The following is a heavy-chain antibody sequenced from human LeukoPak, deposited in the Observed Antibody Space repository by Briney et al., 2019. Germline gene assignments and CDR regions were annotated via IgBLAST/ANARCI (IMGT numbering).Heavy chain of an antibody. J-gene: IGHJ4*02. CDR2: IYYSGST. CDR1: GGSISSNKYY. V-gene: IGHV4-39*01. CDR3: ARHYWFGSGSYVPLRY. D-gene: IGHD3-10*01. Sequence: SETLSLTCTVSGGSISSNKYYWGWIRQPPGKGLEWIGSIYYSGSTYYNPSLKSRVTISVDTSKNQFSLKLSSVTAADAAVYYCARHYWFGSGSYVPLRYWGQGTLVTVSS.